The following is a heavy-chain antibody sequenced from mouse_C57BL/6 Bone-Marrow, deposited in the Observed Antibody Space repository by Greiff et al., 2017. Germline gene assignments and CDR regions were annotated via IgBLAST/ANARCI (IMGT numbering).Heavy chain of an antibody. CDR2: IDPSDSYT. Sequence: QVQLKQPGAELVKPGASVKLSCKASGYTFTSYWMQWVKQRPGQGLEWIGEIDPSDSYTNYNQKFKGKATLTVDTSSSTAYMQLSSLTSEDSAVYYCARTEFGWGQGTLVTVSA. CDR3: ARTEFG. V-gene: IGHV1-50*01. CDR1: GYTFTSYW. J-gene: IGHJ3*02.